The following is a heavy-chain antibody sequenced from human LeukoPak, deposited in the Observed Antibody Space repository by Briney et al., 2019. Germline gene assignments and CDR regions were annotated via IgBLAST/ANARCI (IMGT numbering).Heavy chain of an antibody. CDR3: ARVPGITMVRGVIPRGCWFDP. Sequence: SETLSLTCTVSGGSVSSGSYYWSWIRQPPGKGLEWIGYIYYSGSTNYNPSLKSRVTISVDTSKNQFSLKLSSVTAADTAVYYCARVPGITMVRGVIPRGCWFDPWGQGTLVTVSS. CDR2: IYYSGST. V-gene: IGHV4-61*01. J-gene: IGHJ5*02. CDR1: GGSVSSGSYY. D-gene: IGHD3-10*01.